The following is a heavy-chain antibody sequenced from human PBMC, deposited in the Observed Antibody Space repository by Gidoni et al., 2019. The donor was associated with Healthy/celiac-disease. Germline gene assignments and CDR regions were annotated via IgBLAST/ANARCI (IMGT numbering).Heavy chain of an antibody. J-gene: IGHJ6*02. Sequence: EVQLVESGGGLVQPGGSLRLSCAASGFTFSSYDMHWVRQATGKGLEWVSAIGTAGDTYYPGSVKGRFTISRENAKNSLYLQMNSLRAEDTAVYYCARDGTFPYYYGMDVWGQGTTVTVSS. D-gene: IGHD1-7*01. CDR2: IGTAGDT. CDR1: GFTFSSYD. CDR3: ARDGTFPYYYGMDV. V-gene: IGHV3-13*01.